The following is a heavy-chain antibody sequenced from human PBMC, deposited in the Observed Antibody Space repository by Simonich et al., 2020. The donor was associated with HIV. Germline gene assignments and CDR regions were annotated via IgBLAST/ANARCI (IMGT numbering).Heavy chain of an antibody. V-gene: IGHV3-9*03. CDR2: ISGNSGSI. J-gene: IGHJ4*02. CDR1: GFTFDDYA. CDR3: AKDRYSSSSGSFDY. D-gene: IGHD6-6*01. Sequence: EVQLVESGGGLVQPGRSLRLSCAASGFTFDDYAIHWVRQAPGKGWGWVSGISGNSGSIGYADSVKGRFTISRDNAKNSLYLQMNSLRAEDMALYYCAKDRYSSSSGSFDYWGQGTLVTVSS.